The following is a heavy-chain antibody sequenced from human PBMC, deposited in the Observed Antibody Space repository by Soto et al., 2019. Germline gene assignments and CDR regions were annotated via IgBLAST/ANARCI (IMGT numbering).Heavy chain of an antibody. CDR1: GGSVSSGSYY. D-gene: IGHD6-6*01. V-gene: IGHV4-61*01. J-gene: IGHJ4*02. CDR2: IYYSGST. Sequence: PSETLSLTCTVSGGSVSSGSYYWSWIRQPPGKGLEWIGYIYYSGSTNYNPSLKSRVTISVDTSKNQFSLKLSSVTAADTAVYYCARDAGSYSSSSGTFDYWGQGTLVTV. CDR3: ARDAGSYSSSSGTFDY.